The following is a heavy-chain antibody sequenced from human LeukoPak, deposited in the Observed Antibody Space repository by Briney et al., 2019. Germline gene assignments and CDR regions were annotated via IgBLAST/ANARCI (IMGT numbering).Heavy chain of an antibody. CDR2: INPSGGST. CDR1: GYTFTSYY. D-gene: IGHD3-3*01. J-gene: IGHJ4*02. Sequence: ASVKVSCKASGYTFTSYYMHWVRQAPGQGLEWMGIINPSGGSTSYAQKFQGRVTMTRDTSTSTVYMELSSLRSEDTAVYYCARAPPSDFWSGPYYFDYWGQGTLVTVSS. V-gene: IGHV1-46*01. CDR3: ARAPPSDFWSGPYYFDY.